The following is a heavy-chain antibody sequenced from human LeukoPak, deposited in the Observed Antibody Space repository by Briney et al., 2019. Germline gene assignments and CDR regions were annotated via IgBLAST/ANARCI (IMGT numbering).Heavy chain of an antibody. D-gene: IGHD3-3*01. CDR2: IYYSGST. Sequence: SETLSLTCTVSGGSISSSSYYWGWIRQPPGKGLEWIGSIYYSGSTYYNPSLKSRVTISVDTSKNQFSLKLSSVTAADTAVYYCARRITIFGVDATYAFDIWGQGTMVTVSS. J-gene: IGHJ3*02. V-gene: IGHV4-39*07. CDR3: ARRITIFGVDATYAFDI. CDR1: GGSISSSSYY.